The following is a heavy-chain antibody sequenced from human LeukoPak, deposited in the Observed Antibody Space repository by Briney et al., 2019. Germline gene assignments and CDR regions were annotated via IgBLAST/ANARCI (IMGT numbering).Heavy chain of an antibody. V-gene: IGHV1-69*04. CDR1: GGTFSSYA. D-gene: IGHD3-22*01. Sequence: SVKVSCKASGGTFSSYAISWVRQAPGQGLEWMGRIIPILGIANYAQKFQGSVTITADKSTSTAYMELSSLRSEDTAVYYCARDMGYYDSIWYYFDYWGEGTLVTVSS. CDR3: ARDMGYYDSIWYYFDY. J-gene: IGHJ4*02. CDR2: IIPILGIA.